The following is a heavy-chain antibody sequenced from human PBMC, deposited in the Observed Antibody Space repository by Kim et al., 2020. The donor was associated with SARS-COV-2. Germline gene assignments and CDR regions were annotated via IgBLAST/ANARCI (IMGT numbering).Heavy chain of an antibody. CDR2: ISSSSSTI. CDR1: GFTFSSYS. D-gene: IGHD3-16*02. J-gene: IGHJ3*02. CDR3: ARGYDYVWGSYRLMRHGAFDI. Sequence: GGSLRLSCAASGFTFSSYSMNWVRQAPGKGLEWVSYISSSSSTIYYADSVKGRFTISRDNAKNSLYLQMNSLRDEDTAVYYCARGYDYVWGSYRLMRHGAFDIWGQGTMVTVSS. V-gene: IGHV3-48*02.